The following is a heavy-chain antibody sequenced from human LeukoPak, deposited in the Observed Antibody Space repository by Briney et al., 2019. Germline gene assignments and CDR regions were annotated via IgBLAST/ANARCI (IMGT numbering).Heavy chain of an antibody. CDR3: ARQETSNYNGAFDI. J-gene: IGHJ3*02. V-gene: IGHV3-11*04. CDR2: VSSSGSTI. CDR1: GFTFSDYY. Sequence: GGSLRLSCAASGFTFSDYYMSWVRQAPGKGLEWVSYVSSSGSTIYYADSVKGRFTISRDNAKNSLYLQMNSLRADDTAVYYCARQETSNYNGAFDIWGQGTMVTVSS. D-gene: IGHD1-7*01.